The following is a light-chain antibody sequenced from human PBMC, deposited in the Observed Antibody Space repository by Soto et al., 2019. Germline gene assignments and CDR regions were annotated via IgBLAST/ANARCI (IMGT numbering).Light chain of an antibody. CDR3: QQYKNWPPYT. CDR2: ATS. CDR1: QSVGSH. J-gene: IGKJ2*01. V-gene: IGKV3-15*01. Sequence: EIVMTQSPATLSVSPGERATLSCRASQSVGSHLAWYQQKAGQAPRLLIYATSTRATGIPDKFSGSGSETEFTLTISSLQSEDFAVYYCQQYKNWPPYTFGQWTKLEIK.